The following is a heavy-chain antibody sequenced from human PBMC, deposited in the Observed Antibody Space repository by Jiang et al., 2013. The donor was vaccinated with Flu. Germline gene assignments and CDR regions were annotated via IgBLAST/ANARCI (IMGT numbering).Heavy chain of an antibody. CDR2: IYPGDSDT. Sequence: PGKGLEWMGIIYPGDSDTRYSPSFQGQVTISADKSISTAYLQWSSLKASDTAMYYCARFSDSSSLRNFDYWGQGTLVTVSS. D-gene: IGHD6-6*01. J-gene: IGHJ4*02. CDR3: ARFSDSSSLRNFDY. V-gene: IGHV5-51*01.